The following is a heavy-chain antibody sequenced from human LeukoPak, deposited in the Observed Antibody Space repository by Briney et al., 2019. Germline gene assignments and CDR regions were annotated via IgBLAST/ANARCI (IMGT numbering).Heavy chain of an antibody. Sequence: SETLSLTCAVYGGSFSGYYWNWIRQPPGRGLEWIGEINHSGSTNYNPSLNSRVTISVDTSKNQFSLKLSSVTAADTAVYYCARSRYILVGATRVSPNWFDPWGQGTLVTVSS. D-gene: IGHD1-26*01. J-gene: IGHJ5*02. CDR2: INHSGST. CDR3: ARSRYILVGATRVSPNWFDP. CDR1: GGSFSGYY. V-gene: IGHV4-34*01.